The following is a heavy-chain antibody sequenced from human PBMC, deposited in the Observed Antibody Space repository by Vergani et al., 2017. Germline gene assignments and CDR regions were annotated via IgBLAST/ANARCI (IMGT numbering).Heavy chain of an antibody. Sequence: QVQLVQSGAEVKKPGASVKVSCKASGYTFTSYYMHWVRQAPGQGLEWMGIINPSGGSTSYAQKFQGRVTMTRDTSTSTVYMELSSLRSDDTAVYYCAKANVDTAEIDYWGQGTLVTVSS. CDR3: AKANVDTAEIDY. V-gene: IGHV1-46*01. J-gene: IGHJ4*02. CDR2: INPSGGST. D-gene: IGHD5-18*01. CDR1: GYTFTSYY.